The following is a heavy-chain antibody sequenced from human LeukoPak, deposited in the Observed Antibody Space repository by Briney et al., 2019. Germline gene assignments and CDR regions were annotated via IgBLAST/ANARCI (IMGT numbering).Heavy chain of an antibody. D-gene: IGHD3-22*01. Sequence: SETLSLTCTVSGGSISSGSYYWSWIRQPAGKGLEWIGRIYTSGSTNYNPSLKSRVTISVDTSKNQFSLKLSSVTAADTAVYYCARARHDHDSSGYYDYWGQGTLVTVSS. CDR2: IYTSGST. CDR1: GGSISSGSYY. V-gene: IGHV4-61*02. J-gene: IGHJ4*02. CDR3: ARARHDHDSSGYYDY.